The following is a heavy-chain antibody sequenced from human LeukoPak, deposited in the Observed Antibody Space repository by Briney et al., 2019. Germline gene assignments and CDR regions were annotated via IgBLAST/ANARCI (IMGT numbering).Heavy chain of an antibody. V-gene: IGHV4-4*02. D-gene: IGHD6-13*01. CDR1: GGSISNTNW. CDR2: VNLQGGT. J-gene: IGHJ4*02. CDR3: ARDSSSCYYFDY. Sequence: SETLSLTCGVSGGSISNTNWLTWVRQPPGKGLEWIGEVNLQGGTNYNPSLKSRVTISVDTSKNQFSLKLSSVTAAATAVYYCARDSSSCYYFDYWGQGTLVTVSS.